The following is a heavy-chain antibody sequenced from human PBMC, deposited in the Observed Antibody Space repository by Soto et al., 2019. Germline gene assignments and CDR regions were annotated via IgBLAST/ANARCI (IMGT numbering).Heavy chain of an antibody. CDR1: GYTFTSYY. J-gene: IGHJ4*02. Sequence: ASVKVSCKASGYTFTSYYMHWVRQAPGQGLEWMGIINPSGGSTSYAQKFQGRVTMTEDTSTDTAYMELSSLRSEDTAVYYCATSRIAAAGNDPHFDYWGQGTLVTVSS. V-gene: IGHV1-46*01. CDR3: ATSRIAAAGNDPHFDY. CDR2: INPSGGST. D-gene: IGHD6-13*01.